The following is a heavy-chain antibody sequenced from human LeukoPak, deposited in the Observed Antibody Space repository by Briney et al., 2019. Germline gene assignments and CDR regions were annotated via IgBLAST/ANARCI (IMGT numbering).Heavy chain of an antibody. Sequence: GASVKVSRKASGYTFTGYYMHWVRQAPGQGLEWMGIINPSGGSTSYAQKFQGRVTMTRDTSTSTVYMELSSLRSEDTAVYYCARDSSSWYGWFDPWGQGTLVTVSS. CDR3: ARDSSSWYGWFDP. CDR2: INPSGGST. V-gene: IGHV1-46*01. D-gene: IGHD6-13*01. CDR1: GYTFTGYY. J-gene: IGHJ5*02.